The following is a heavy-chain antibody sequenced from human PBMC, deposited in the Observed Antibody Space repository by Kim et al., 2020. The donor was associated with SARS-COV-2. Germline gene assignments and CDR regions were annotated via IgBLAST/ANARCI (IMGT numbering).Heavy chain of an antibody. V-gene: IGHV4-59*11. CDR3: ARGPSGSRVDP. CDR2: IYFTGST. J-gene: IGHJ5*02. Sequence: SETLSLTCSVSGGSISSHYWSWIRRPPGEGLELIGYIYFTGSTNYNPSLKSRVTISVDTSKNQFFLKLTSVTAADTAAYYCARGPSGSRVDPWGQGTL. CDR1: GGSISSHY. D-gene: IGHD6-19*01.